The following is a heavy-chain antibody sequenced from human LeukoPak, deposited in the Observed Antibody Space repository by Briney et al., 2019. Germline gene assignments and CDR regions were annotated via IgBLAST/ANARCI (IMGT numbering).Heavy chain of an antibody. Sequence: GGSLRLSCAPSRFTVSINYMSWARHAPGKGLEWVSVIYSGGSTYYADSVKGRFTISRDNSKNTLYLEMNSLRAEDTAVYYCAKYWDSWGQGTLATVSS. CDR3: AKYWDS. CDR1: RFTVSINY. V-gene: IGHV3-53*01. D-gene: IGHD2/OR15-2a*01. J-gene: IGHJ4*02. CDR2: IYSGGST.